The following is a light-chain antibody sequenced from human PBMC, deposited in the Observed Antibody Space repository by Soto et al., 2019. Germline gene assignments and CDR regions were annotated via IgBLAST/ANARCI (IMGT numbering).Light chain of an antibody. CDR3: AAWDDSLNAL. CDR1: SSNIGSNT. CDR2: SNN. J-gene: IGLJ2*01. Sequence: QSVLTQLPSASGTPGQRVTISCSGSSSNIGSNTVNWYQQLPGTAPKLLIYSNNQRPSGVPDRFSGSKSGTSASLAISGLQYEDEADYYCAAWDDSLNALFGGGTKLTVL. V-gene: IGLV1-44*01.